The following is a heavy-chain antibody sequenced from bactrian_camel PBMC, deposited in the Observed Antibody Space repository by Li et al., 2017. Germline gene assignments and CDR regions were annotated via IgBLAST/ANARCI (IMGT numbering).Heavy chain of an antibody. CDR2: VVEDGNT. CDR1: INSRSTYY. V-gene: IGHV3S53*01. J-gene: IGHJ4*01. Sequence: QVQLVESGGGSVQAGESLNLSCLATINSRSTYYLGWFRQSPGKVREFVAAVVEDGNTIYADPVKGRFTISHDAAKNSIDLEMNSLKPDDTAVYYCAATGQMLSVAGCRTQGTQVTVS. D-gene: IGHD1*01.